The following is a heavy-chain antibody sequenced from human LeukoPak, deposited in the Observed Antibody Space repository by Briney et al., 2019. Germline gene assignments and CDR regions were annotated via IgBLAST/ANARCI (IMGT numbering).Heavy chain of an antibody. CDR2: IKQDGSTK. Sequence: PGGSLRLSCAASGFTFFKSLMSWVRQAPGKGLEWVANIKQDGSTKHYADSLKGRFTISRDDPKNSLFLQMNNLRADDTAIYYCTRDTIGSLDYWGQGILVTVAS. V-gene: IGHV3-7*01. D-gene: IGHD1-26*01. CDR1: GFTFFKSL. CDR3: TRDTIGSLDY. J-gene: IGHJ4*02.